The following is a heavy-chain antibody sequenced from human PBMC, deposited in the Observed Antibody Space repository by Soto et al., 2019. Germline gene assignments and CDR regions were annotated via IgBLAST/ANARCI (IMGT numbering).Heavy chain of an antibody. CDR1: GFSFSSYG. Sequence: QVHLVESGGGVVQPGWSLRLSCVASGFSFSSYGMHWVRQAPGKGLEWVAIISHDGRNEYYADSVKGRFTLSRDSSKNTVYLQMNSLMPEDMAVYQCVKYGKEMAFVSGFFDHWGQGTLVTVSS. CDR2: ISHDGRNE. J-gene: IGHJ5*02. CDR3: VKYGKEMAFVSGFFDH. V-gene: IGHV3-30*18. D-gene: IGHD3-22*01.